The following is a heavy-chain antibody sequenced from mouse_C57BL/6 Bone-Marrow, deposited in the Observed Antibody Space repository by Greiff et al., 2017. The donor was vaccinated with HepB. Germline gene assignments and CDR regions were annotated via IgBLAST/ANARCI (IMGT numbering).Heavy chain of an antibody. CDR2: IDPSDSYT. D-gene: IGHD1-1*01. CDR1: GYTFTSYW. V-gene: IGHV1-69*01. J-gene: IGHJ2*01. Sequence: VKLQQPGAELVMPGASVKLSCKASGYTFTSYWMHWVKQRPGQGLEWIGEIDPSDSYTNYNQKFKGKSTLTVDKSSSTAYMQLSSLTSEDSAVYYCARAVITTVVGYYFDYWGQGTTLTVSS. CDR3: ARAVITTVVGYYFDY.